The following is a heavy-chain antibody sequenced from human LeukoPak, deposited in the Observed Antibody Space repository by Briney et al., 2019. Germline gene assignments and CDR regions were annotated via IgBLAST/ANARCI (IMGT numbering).Heavy chain of an antibody. D-gene: IGHD6-19*01. CDR1: GSSISSWY. V-gene: IGHV4-59*08. CDR2: IYNSGGT. Sequence: SETRSLTGTAAGSSISSWYWRWIRQPPGKGLEWFGNIYNSGGTNYDAFVKSRFTISGDSSKKQLSLKMNTVTAADTAVYYCARHLIAVLSFDSWGLGTLVTVSS. CDR3: ARHLIAVLSFDS. J-gene: IGHJ4*02.